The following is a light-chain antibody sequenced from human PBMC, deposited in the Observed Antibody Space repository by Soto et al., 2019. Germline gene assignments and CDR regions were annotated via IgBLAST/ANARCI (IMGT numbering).Light chain of an antibody. CDR3: QQRNNWPPIT. J-gene: IGKJ5*01. CDR2: DAS. Sequence: EIVLTQSSATLSLSPGERATLSCRASQSVRRYLAWYQQKPGQAPRLLIYDASTRATGIPARFSGSGSETDFTLTITCLEPEDFAVYYCQQRNNWPPITFGQGTRLEI. CDR1: QSVRRY. V-gene: IGKV3-11*01.